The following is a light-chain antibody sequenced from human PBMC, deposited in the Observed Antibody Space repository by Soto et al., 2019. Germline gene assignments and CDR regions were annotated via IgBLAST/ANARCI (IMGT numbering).Light chain of an antibody. CDR2: EDT. CDR3: QAWDSSAGV. CDR1: KLGDKY. J-gene: IGLJ1*01. Sequence: SSELTQPPSVSVSPGQTASITCSGDKLGDKYVSWYQQRPGQSPVLIIYEDTRRPSGIPERFSGSNSGKTATLTISGTQAVDEADYFCQAWDSSAGVFGAGTKLTVL. V-gene: IGLV3-1*01.